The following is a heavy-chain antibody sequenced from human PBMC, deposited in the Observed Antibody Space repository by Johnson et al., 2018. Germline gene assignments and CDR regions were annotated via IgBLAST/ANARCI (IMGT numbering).Heavy chain of an antibody. CDR2: ISYAGSND. CDR1: GFTFSHYG. CDR3: ASHSGSFYDAFDI. V-gene: IGHV3-30*03. J-gene: IGHJ3*02. D-gene: IGHD1-26*01. Sequence: QVQLQESGGGVVQPGRSLRLSCAAFGFTFSHYGMHWVRQAPGKGLEWVTLISYAGSNDHYADSVKGRFTISRDNSKNTLYPQMNSLRTEDTAVSCCASHSGSFYDAFDIWGLGTMVTVSS.